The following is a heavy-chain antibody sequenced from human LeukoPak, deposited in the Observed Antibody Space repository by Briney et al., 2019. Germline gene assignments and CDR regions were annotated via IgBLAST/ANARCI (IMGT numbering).Heavy chain of an antibody. CDR3: ARDCSSTSCYNY. CDR1: GGTFSSYA. Sequence: SVKVSCKASGGTFSSYAISWVRQAPGQGLEWMGGIIPIFGTANYAQKFQGRVTITADESTSTAYMELSSLRSEDTAVYYCARDCSSTSCYNYWGQGTLVTVSS. CDR2: IIPIFGTA. D-gene: IGHD2-2*02. V-gene: IGHV1-69*13. J-gene: IGHJ4*02.